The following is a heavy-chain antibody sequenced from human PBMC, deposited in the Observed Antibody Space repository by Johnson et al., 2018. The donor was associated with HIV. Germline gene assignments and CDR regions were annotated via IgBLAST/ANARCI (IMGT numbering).Heavy chain of an antibody. D-gene: IGHD1-1*01. Sequence: QVQLVESGGGVVQPGGSLRLSCAASGFTFSNYGMHWVHQAPGKGLEWVAFIQSDGDNKYYADSVKGRFTISRDMSKNTLYLQMNSLRPDDSALYSCANGEAQEGWIQLQLYARDFWGQGTMVTVSS. CDR3: ANGEAQEGWIQLQLYARDF. J-gene: IGHJ3*01. CDR2: IQSDGDNK. CDR1: GFTFSNYG. V-gene: IGHV3-30*02.